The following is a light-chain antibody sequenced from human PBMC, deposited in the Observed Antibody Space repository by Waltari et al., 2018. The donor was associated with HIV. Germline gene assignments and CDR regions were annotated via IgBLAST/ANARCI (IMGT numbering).Light chain of an antibody. J-gene: IGKJ1*01. CDR1: QSLLHSNRYHY. CDR3: MQALQTPRT. CDR2: VAS. Sequence: IVMTQSLLSLPVTPGEPASISCRSTQSLLHSNRYHYLDWYLQKPGQSPQLLIYVASNRASGVPARFNGSGSGTDFTLKISRVEAEDVGVYYCMQALQTPRTFGQGTKVEIK. V-gene: IGKV2-28*01.